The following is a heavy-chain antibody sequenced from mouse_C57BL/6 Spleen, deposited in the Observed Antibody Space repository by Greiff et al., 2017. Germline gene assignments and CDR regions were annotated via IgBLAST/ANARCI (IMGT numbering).Heavy chain of an antibody. CDR1: GFSLTSYG. J-gene: IGHJ4*01. CDR3: ARSSYEDYYAMDY. D-gene: IGHD1-1*01. V-gene: IGHV2-5*01. Sequence: QVQLKQSGPGLVQPSQSLSITCTVSGFSLTSYGVHWVRQSPGKGLEWLGVIWRGGSTDYNAAFMSRLSITKDNSKSQVFVKMNSLQADDTAIYYCARSSYEDYYAMDYWGQGTSVTGSS. CDR2: IWRGGST.